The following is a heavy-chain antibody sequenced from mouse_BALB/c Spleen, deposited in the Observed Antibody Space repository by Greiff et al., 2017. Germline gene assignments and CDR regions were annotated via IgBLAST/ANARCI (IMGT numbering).Heavy chain of an antibody. D-gene: IGHD3-3*01. CDR1: GYTFTSYW. J-gene: IGHJ4*01. V-gene: IGHV1-7*01. Sequence: QVQLKESGAELAKPGASVKMSCKASGYTFTSYWMHWVKQRPGQGLEWIGYINPSTGYTEYNQKFKDKATLTADKSSSTAYMQLSSLTSEDSAVYYCARGTGLYAMDYWGQGTSVTVSS. CDR3: ARGTGLYAMDY. CDR2: INPSTGYT.